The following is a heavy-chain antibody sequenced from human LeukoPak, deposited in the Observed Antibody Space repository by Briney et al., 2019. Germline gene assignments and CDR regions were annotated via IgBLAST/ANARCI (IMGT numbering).Heavy chain of an antibody. D-gene: IGHD6-13*01. V-gene: IGHV3-30*04. CDR1: GFTFSSYA. CDR3: ARDGPRLYSSSKGSFDY. J-gene: IGHJ4*02. CDR2: ISYDGSNK. Sequence: GGSLRLSCAASGFTFSSYAMHRVRQAPGKGLEGVAVISYDGSNKYYADSVKGRFTISRDNSKNTLYLQMNSLRAEDTAVYYCARDGPRLYSSSKGSFDYWGQGTLVTVSS.